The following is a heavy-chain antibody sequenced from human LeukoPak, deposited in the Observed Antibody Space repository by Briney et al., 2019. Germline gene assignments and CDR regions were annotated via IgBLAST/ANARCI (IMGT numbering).Heavy chain of an antibody. CDR3: ASEHIVAATTSDY. CDR1: GFTFSSYE. Sequence: GGSLRLSCAASGFTFSSYEMNWVRQAPGKGLEWVSYISSSGSTIYYADSVKGRFTISRDNAKNSLYLQMNSLRAEDTAVYYCASEHIVAATTSDYWGQGTLVTVSS. CDR2: ISSSGSTI. J-gene: IGHJ4*02. D-gene: IGHD1-26*01. V-gene: IGHV3-48*03.